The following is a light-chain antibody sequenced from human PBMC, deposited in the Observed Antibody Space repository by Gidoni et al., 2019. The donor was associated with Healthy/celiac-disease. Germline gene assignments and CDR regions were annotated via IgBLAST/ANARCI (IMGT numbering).Light chain of an antibody. V-gene: IGLV2-14*03. CDR3: SSYTSSSTLRV. J-gene: IGLJ1*01. CDR1: SSDVGGYNY. CDR2: DVS. Sequence: QSALTPPSSVSGSPGQSITISCTGTSSDVGGYNYVSWSQHPPGKAPKLMIYDVSNRPSGVANRFSGSKSGNTASLTISGLQAEDEADYYRSSYTSSSTLRVFGTGTKVTVL.